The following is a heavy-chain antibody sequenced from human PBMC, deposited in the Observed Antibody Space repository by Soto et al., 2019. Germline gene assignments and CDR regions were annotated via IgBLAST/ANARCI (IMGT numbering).Heavy chain of an antibody. CDR3: ARIGGVGYSGYDEESRMPRGPYYYGMDV. D-gene: IGHD5-12*01. CDR1: GFTFSSYA. CDR2: ISYDGSNK. J-gene: IGHJ6*02. V-gene: IGHV3-30-3*01. Sequence: GGSLRLSCAASGFTFSSYAMHWVRQAPGKGLEWVAVISYDGSNKYYADSVKGRFTISRDNSKNTLYLQMNSLRAEDTAVYYCARIGGVGYSGYDEESRMPRGPYYYGMDVWGQGTTVTVSS.